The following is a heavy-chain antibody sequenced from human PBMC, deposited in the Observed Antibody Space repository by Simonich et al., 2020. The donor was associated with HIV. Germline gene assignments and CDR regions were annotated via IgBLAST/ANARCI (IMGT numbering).Heavy chain of an antibody. CDR3: ARDKGCSGDTCYYDYYYYGMDV. CDR2: INSDGSST. Sequence: EVQLVESGGGLVQPGRSLRLSCTASGFTFSSYWMHWVRQAPGKGLVWVSHINSDGSSTRYADSVKGRFTLSRDNAKNTLYLQMNRLRAEDTAVYYCARDKGCSGDTCYYDYYYYGMDVWGQGTTVTVSS. J-gene: IGHJ6*02. V-gene: IGHV3-74*01. D-gene: IGHD2-15*01. CDR1: GFTFSSYW.